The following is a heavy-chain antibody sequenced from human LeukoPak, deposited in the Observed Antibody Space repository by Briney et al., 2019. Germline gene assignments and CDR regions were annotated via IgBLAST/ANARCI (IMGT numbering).Heavy chain of an antibody. J-gene: IGHJ4*02. D-gene: IGHD5-18*01. CDR1: GGTFTSYA. CDR3: ARGYSYGHKGRYYFDY. V-gene: IGHV1-69*01. Sequence: GASVKVSCKASGGTFTSYAISWVRQAPGQGLEWMGGSIPIFGTANYAQKFQGRVTITAVESTSTAYMELSSLRSEDTAVYYCARGYSYGHKGRYYFDYWGQGTLVTVSS. CDR2: SIPIFGTA.